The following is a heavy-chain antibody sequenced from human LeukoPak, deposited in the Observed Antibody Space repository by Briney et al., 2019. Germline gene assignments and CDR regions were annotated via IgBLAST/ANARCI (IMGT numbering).Heavy chain of an antibody. Sequence: QSGGSLRLSCAASGFTFTSYGMHWVRQAPGKGLEWVAVISHDGSNKYYADSVKGRFTISRDNSKNTLYLQMSSLRAEDTAVYYCVIGHCSSTSCYDGYWGQGTLVTVSS. CDR3: VIGHCSSTSCYDGY. J-gene: IGHJ4*02. CDR1: GFTFTSYG. V-gene: IGHV3-30*03. D-gene: IGHD2-2*01. CDR2: ISHDGSNK.